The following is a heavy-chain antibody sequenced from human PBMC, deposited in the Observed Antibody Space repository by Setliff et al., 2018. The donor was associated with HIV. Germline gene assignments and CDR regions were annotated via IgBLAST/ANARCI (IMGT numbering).Heavy chain of an antibody. CDR3: ARDPTVGSPDYFDF. J-gene: IGHJ4*02. D-gene: IGHD1-26*01. V-gene: IGHV3-30*03. Sequence: GGSLRLSCAASGFTFNSYGIHWVRQAPGKGLEWVAVMSIHGNVIIYADSVEGRFTISRDNSRNRLFLQMNSLRVEDTAVYYCARDPTVGSPDYFDFWGQGTLVTVSS. CDR1: GFTFNSYG. CDR2: MSIHGNVI.